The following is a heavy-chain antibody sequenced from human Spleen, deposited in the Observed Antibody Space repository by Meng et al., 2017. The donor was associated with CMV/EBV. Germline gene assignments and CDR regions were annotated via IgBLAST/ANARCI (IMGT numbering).Heavy chain of an antibody. Sequence: GESLKISCAASGFTFSSYSMNWVRQAPGKGLVWVSRINTDGSSISYADSVKGRVTISRDNAKNTLYLHMNSLGAEDMAVYYCVRCAYAGAYFDYWAQGTLVTVSS. CDR3: VRCAYAGAYFDY. CDR1: GFTFSSYS. D-gene: IGHD3-16*01. CDR2: INTDGSSI. V-gene: IGHV3-74*01. J-gene: IGHJ4*02.